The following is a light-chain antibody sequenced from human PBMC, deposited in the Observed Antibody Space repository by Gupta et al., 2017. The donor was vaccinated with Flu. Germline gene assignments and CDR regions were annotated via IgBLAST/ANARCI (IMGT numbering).Light chain of an antibody. CDR1: LSILNSSKNQNY. J-gene: IGKJ3*01. Sequence: DIVMTQSPALAVSLGERATINCRSSLSILNSSKNQNYLAWYQHKAGQPPQLLIYWASTRESGVPDRFRGSGSGTDFTLTIDNLQAEDVAVYYCQQYYTMPFTFGPGTKVDIK. CDR2: WAS. V-gene: IGKV4-1*01. CDR3: QQYYTMPFT.